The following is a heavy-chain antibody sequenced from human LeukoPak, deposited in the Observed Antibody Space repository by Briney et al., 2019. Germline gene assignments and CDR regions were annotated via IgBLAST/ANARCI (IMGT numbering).Heavy chain of an antibody. CDR2: INHSGST. CDR3: ARVGLKWSGSGSYYNVGYYFDY. CDR1: GGSFSGYY. V-gene: IGHV4-34*01. D-gene: IGHD3-10*01. Sequence: SETLSLTCAVYGGSFSGYYWSWIRQPPGKGLEWIGEINHSGSTNYNPSLKSRVTISVDTSKNQFSLKLSSVTAADTAVYYCARVGLKWSGSGSYYNVGYYFDYWGQGTLVTVSS. J-gene: IGHJ4*02.